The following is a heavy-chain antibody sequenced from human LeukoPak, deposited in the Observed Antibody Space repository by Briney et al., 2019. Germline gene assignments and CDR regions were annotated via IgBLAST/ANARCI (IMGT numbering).Heavy chain of an antibody. J-gene: IGHJ4*02. CDR3: AKAVLRFLEWDY. CDR1: GFTFSSYA. V-gene: IGHV3-23*01. CDR2: ISGSGGST. Sequence: GGSLRLSCAASGFTFSSYAMSWVRQAPGKGLEWVSAISGSGGSTYYADSVKGRFTISRDNSKNTLYLQMNSLRAEDTAAYYCAKAVLRFLEWDYWGQGTLVTVS. D-gene: IGHD3-3*01.